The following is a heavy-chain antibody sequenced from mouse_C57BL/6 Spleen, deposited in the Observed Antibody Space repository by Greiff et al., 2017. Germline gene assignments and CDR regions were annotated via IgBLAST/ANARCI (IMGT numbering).Heavy chain of an antibody. V-gene: IGHV1-52*01. D-gene: IGHD2-4*01. CDR1: GYTFTSYW. CDR3: ARSHDYDGAWFAY. Sequence: VQLQQPGAELVRPGSSVTLSCKASGYTFTSYWMHWVKQRPIQGLEWIGNIDPSDSETHYNQKFKDKATLTVDKSSSTAYMQLSSLTSEDSAVYYCARSHDYDGAWFAYWGQGTLVTVSA. J-gene: IGHJ3*01. CDR2: IDPSDSET.